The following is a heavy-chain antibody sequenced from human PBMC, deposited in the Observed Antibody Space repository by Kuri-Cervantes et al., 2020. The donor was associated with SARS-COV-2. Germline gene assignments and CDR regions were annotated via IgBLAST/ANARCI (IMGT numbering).Heavy chain of an antibody. Sequence: GGSLRLSCAASGFTFSSYWMSWVRQAPGKGLEWVANIKQDGSEKYYVDSVKGRFTISRDNAKNSLYLQMNSLRAEDTAVYYCARGVGLELLSTRIGYWGQGTLVTVSS. CDR1: GFTFSSYW. CDR2: IKQDGSEK. CDR3: ARGVGLELLSTRIGY. V-gene: IGHV3-7*01. J-gene: IGHJ4*02. D-gene: IGHD2/OR15-2a*01.